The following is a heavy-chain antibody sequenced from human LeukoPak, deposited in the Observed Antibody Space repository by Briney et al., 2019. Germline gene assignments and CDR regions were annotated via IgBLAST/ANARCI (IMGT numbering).Heavy chain of an antibody. J-gene: IGHJ4*02. D-gene: IGHD1-26*01. CDR1: GYTLTELS. Sequence: ASVKVSCKVSGYTLTELSMHWVRQAPGKGLEWMGGFDPEDGETIYAQKFQGRVTMTEDTSTDTAYMELSSLRSEDTAVYYCATAAGYSGSYCVDYWGQGTLVTVSS. V-gene: IGHV1-24*01. CDR2: FDPEDGET. CDR3: ATAAGYSGSYCVDY.